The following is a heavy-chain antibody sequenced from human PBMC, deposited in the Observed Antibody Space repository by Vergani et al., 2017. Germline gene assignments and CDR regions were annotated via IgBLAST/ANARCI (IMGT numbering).Heavy chain of an antibody. Sequence: EVQLVESGGGLVKPGGSLRLSCAASGFTFSSYSMNWVRQAPGKGLEWVSSISSSSSYIYYADSVKGRFTISRDNAKNSLYLQMNSLRAEDTAVYYCAREPSSTSCYDYWGQGTLVTVSS. CDR1: GFTFSSYS. J-gene: IGHJ4*02. CDR2: ISSSSSYI. D-gene: IGHD2-2*01. CDR3: AREPSSTSCYDY. V-gene: IGHV3-21*01.